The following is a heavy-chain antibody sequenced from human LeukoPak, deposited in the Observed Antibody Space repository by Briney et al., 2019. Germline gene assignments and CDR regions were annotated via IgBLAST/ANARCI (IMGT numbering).Heavy chain of an antibody. V-gene: IGHV3-48*01. D-gene: IGHD6-19*01. CDR1: EFTFRSYS. Sequence: GGSLRLSCAASEFTFRSYSMNLVRQASGKGLEWVSYISSSSSTIFYADSVKGRFTFSRDNAKNSLYLQMNSLRAEDTAVYYCARVVPSKWLLDYWGQGTLVTVSS. J-gene: IGHJ4*02. CDR3: ARVVPSKWLLDY. CDR2: ISSSSSTI.